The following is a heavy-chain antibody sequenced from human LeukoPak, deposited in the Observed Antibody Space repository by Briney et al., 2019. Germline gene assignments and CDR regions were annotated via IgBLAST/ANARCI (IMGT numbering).Heavy chain of an antibody. Sequence: SETLSLTCTVSGGSISSYYWSWIRQPPGKGLEWIGYIYYSGSTNYNPSLKSRVTMAVDTSKNQFSLKLSSVTAADTAVYYCAREYYYDSSGYDYWGQGTLVTVSS. CDR1: GGSISSYY. V-gene: IGHV4-59*12. CDR2: IYYSGST. D-gene: IGHD3-22*01. J-gene: IGHJ4*02. CDR3: AREYYYDSSGYDY.